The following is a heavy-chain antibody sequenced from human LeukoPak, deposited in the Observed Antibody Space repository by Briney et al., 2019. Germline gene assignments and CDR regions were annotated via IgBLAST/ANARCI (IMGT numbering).Heavy chain of an antibody. V-gene: IGHV3-33*01. CDR3: ARGGAYYDSSGYPLLDY. Sequence: GGSLRLSCAATGFNFSNCGMYWVRQAPGKGLEWVALIWYDGSKTHFGDSVKGRFAVSRDNSKNTLYLQMNSLRAEDTAVYYCARGGAYYDSSGYPLLDYWGQGALVTVSS. D-gene: IGHD3-22*01. J-gene: IGHJ4*02. CDR1: GFNFSNCG. CDR2: IWYDGSKT.